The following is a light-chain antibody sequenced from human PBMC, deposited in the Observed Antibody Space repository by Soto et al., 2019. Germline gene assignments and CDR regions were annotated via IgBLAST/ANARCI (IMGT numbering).Light chain of an antibody. J-gene: IGKJ4*01. CDR3: QHYHSQSIT. V-gene: IGKV1-5*01. CDR1: ENIFKF. Sequence: DILLIQSPATLSASVGDRITITCRASENIFKFLAWYQQRSGSAPNLLIYAASDLERGVPSRFSGSGSGTEFTLTIDNLQPKDSATYFCQHYHSQSITFGGGTQVDVK. CDR2: AAS.